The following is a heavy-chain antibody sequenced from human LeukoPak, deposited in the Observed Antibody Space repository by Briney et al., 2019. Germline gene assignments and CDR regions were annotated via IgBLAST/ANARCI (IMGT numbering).Heavy chain of an antibody. D-gene: IGHD2-2*01. V-gene: IGHV3-21*01. Sequence: GGSLTLSCAASGFTFSSYSMNWVRQAPAKGLDWVSSISSSSSYIYYADSVKGRFTISRDNAKNSLYLQMNSLRAEDTAVYYCARVGQLRGNYYYGMDVWGQGTTVTVSS. CDR3: ARVGQLRGNYYYGMDV. J-gene: IGHJ6*02. CDR1: GFTFSSYS. CDR2: ISSSSSYI.